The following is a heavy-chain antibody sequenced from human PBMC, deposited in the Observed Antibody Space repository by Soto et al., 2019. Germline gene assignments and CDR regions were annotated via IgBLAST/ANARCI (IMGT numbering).Heavy chain of an antibody. V-gene: IGHV3-23*01. CDR2: ITGSGGST. CDR3: AKGSSTSLPYYFDY. CDR1: GFTFSSYA. D-gene: IGHD2-2*01. J-gene: IGHJ4*02. Sequence: EVQVLESGGGLVQPGGSLRLSCAASGFTFSSYAMSWVRQTRGKGLEWVSAITGSGGSTYYADSVKGRFTISRDNCKNTLYLQMNTLGAEDTAVSYCAKGSSTSLPYYFDYWGQGTLVTVSS.